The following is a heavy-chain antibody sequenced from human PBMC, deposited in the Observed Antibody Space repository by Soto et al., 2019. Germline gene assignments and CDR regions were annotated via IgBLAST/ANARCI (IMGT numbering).Heavy chain of an antibody. CDR1: GYNFSAHY. CDR3: PKGGGYGHGH. D-gene: IGHD5-12*01. Sequence: QLVQSGAEVTKPGASVKVSCKTSGYNFSAHYIHWVRQPPGQGLEWMGWISPRRGDHHSADKFQDRLTRTTKTPIPPPFFPWGARGFNTPAFYFLPKGGGYGHGHWGQGTPIIVSS. V-gene: IGHV1-2*01. J-gene: IGHJ4*02. CDR2: ISPRRGDH.